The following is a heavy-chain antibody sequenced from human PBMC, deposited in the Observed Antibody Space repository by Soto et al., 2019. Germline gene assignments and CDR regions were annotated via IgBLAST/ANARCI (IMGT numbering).Heavy chain of an antibody. D-gene: IGHD1-26*01. J-gene: IGHJ6*02. CDR2: IYSSGNT. CDR3: ARDFVVGGPTINYYYGMDV. V-gene: IGHV3-66*01. Sequence: GGSLRLSCAASGFTVSSNYMSWVRQAPGKGLEWISIIYSSGNTYYADSVKGRFTISRDNSKNTLYLQMNSLGAEDTAVYYCARDFVVGGPTINYYYGMDVWGQGTTVTVSS. CDR1: GFTVSSNY.